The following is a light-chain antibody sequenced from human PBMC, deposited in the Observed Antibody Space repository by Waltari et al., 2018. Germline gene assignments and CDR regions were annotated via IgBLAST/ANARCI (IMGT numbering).Light chain of an antibody. CDR2: DVS. V-gene: IGLV2-14*03. CDR1: SSAAGASNY. J-gene: IGLJ2*01. Sequence: SALTQPASVSGSPGQSIPISCTGTSSAAGASNYGSWYQQHPGKAPKLIIFDVSNRPSGVSNRFSGSKSGNTASLTISGLQAEDEADYYCSSYISSSTLELFGGGTSLTVL. CDR3: SSYISSSTLEL.